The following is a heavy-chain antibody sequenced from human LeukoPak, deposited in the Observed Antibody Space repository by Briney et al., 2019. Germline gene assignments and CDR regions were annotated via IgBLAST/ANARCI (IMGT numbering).Heavy chain of an antibody. D-gene: IGHD3-3*01. Sequence: GGSLRLSCAASGFTFSSYGMSWVREAPGKGLEWVSGVSESGGSTYYTDSVKGRFTISRDNSRNTLYLQMNSLRAEDTAIYYCTKWNGYGDYWGQGILVTVSS. V-gene: IGHV3-23*01. CDR1: GFTFSSYG. CDR3: TKWNGYGDY. J-gene: IGHJ4*02. CDR2: VSESGGST.